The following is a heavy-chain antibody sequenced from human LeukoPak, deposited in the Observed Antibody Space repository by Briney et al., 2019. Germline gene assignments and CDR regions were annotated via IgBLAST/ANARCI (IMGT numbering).Heavy chain of an antibody. V-gene: IGHV1-69*04. CDR2: IIPILGMA. CDR1: GGTFSSYA. J-gene: IGHJ3*02. Sequence: SVKVSCKASGGTFSSYAISWVRQAPGQGLEWMGRIIPILGMANYAQKFQGRVTITADKSTSTAYMELSSLRSEDTAVYYCARSYDSSGYYPSEGAFDIWGQGTMVTVSS. D-gene: IGHD3-22*01. CDR3: ARSYDSSGYYPSEGAFDI.